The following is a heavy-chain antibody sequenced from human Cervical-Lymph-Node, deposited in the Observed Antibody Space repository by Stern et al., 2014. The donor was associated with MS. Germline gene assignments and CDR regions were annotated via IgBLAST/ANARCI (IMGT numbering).Heavy chain of an antibody. V-gene: IGHV1-2*06. D-gene: IGHD3-3*01. CDR2: IHSNTGGA. CDR3: ARSVGVTIFGVNSDWLDP. CDR1: GNTFTGYY. J-gene: IGHJ5*02. Sequence: QVQLVQSGAAVKKPGASVKVSCKASGNTFTGYYIHGVRQAPGQGLEWMGRIHSNTGGANSAQNFKSRVTMTWDTSINTAYMELNRLTSDDTAVYYCARSVGVTIFGVNSDWLDPWGQGTLVTVSS.